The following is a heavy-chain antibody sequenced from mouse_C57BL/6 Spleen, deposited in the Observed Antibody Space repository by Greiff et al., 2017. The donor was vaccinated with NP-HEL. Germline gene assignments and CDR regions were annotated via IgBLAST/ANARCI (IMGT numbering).Heavy chain of an antibody. J-gene: IGHJ4*01. Sequence: VQLQQPGAELVKPGASVKLSCKASGYTFTSYWMQWVKQRPGQGLEWIGEIDPSDSYTNYNQKFKGKATLTVDTSSSTAYMQLSSLTSEDSAVYYCARSPYDYDGGYYAMDYWGQGTSVTVSS. V-gene: IGHV1-50*01. CDR1: GYTFTSYW. CDR3: ARSPYDYDGGYYAMDY. CDR2: IDPSDSYT. D-gene: IGHD2-4*01.